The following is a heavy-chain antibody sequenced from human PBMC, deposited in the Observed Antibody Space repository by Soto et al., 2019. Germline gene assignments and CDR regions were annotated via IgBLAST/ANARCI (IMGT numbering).Heavy chain of an antibody. Sequence: ASVKVSCKASGYTFTSYAMHWVRQAPGQRLEWMGWINAGNGNTKYSQKFQGRVTITRDTSASTAYMELSSLRSEDTAVYYCARGSGSYYYYYYMDVWGKGTTVTV. V-gene: IGHV1-3*01. J-gene: IGHJ6*03. CDR3: ARGSGSYYYYYYMDV. CDR1: GYTFTSYA. CDR2: INAGNGNT.